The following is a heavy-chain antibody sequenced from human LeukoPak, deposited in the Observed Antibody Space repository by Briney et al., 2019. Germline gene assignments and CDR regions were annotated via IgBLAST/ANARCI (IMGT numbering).Heavy chain of an antibody. CDR1: GFTFSSYA. CDR3: AKDATNWNYEY. D-gene: IGHD1-7*01. CDR2: ISYDGSNK. V-gene: IGHV3-30-3*01. Sequence: GGSLRLSCAASGFTFSSYAMHWVRRAPGKGLEWVAVISYDGSNKYYADSVKGRFTISRDNSKNTLYLQMNSLRAEDTAVYYCAKDATNWNYEYWGQGTLVTVSS. J-gene: IGHJ4*02.